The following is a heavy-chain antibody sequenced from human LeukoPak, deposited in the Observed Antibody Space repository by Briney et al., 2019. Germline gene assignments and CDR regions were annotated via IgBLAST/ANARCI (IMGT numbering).Heavy chain of an antibody. CDR1: GFTFSNYW. D-gene: IGHD6-13*01. CDR3: ARLDQVTYSSTWGFDC. Sequence: GGSLRLSCAVSGFTFSNYWMYWVRQAPAKGLVWVSHINSDGSSTSYADSVKGRSTISRDNTKNTLYLQMNSLRAEDTAVYYCARLDQVTYSSTWGFDCWGQGTLATVSS. J-gene: IGHJ4*02. CDR2: INSDGSST. V-gene: IGHV3-74*01.